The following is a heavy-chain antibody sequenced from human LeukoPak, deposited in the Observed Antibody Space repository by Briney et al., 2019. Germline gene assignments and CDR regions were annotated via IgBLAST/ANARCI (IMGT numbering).Heavy chain of an antibody. CDR1: GGSISSYY. CDR3: AATPYYERWNWFDP. J-gene: IGHJ5*02. V-gene: IGHV4-59*03. CDR2: IYYSGST. Sequence: PSETLSLTCTVSGGSISSYYWSWIRQPPGKGLEWIGYIYYSGSTNYNPSLKSRVTISVDTSKNQFSLKLSSVTAADTAVYYCAATPYYERWNWFDPWGQGTLVTVSS. D-gene: IGHD3-22*01.